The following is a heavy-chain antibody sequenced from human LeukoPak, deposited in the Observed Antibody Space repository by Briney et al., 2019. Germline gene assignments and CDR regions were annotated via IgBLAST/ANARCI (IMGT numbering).Heavy chain of an antibody. CDR2: FDPEDGET. D-gene: IGHD6-13*01. J-gene: IGHJ4*02. CDR3: ATASVAKGNSIAAAGLDY. Sequence: GASVKVSCKVSGYTLTELSMHWVRQAPGKGLEWMGGFDPEDGETIYAQKFQGRVTMTEDTSTDTAYMELSSLRSEDTAVYYCATASVAKGNSIAAAGLDYWGQGTLVTVSS. V-gene: IGHV1-24*01. CDR1: GYTLTELS.